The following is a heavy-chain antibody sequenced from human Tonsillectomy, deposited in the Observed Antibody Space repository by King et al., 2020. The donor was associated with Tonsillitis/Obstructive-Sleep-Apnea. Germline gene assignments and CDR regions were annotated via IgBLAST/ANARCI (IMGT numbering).Heavy chain of an antibody. CDR1: GFTFSDYW. D-gene: IGHD6-19*01. CDR2: IKQDGSEK. Sequence: VQLVESGGGLVQPGGSLRLSCTASGFTFSDYWMNWVRQAPGKGLEWVANIKQDGSEKYYVDSVKGRFTISRDNAKNSLYLQMNSLRVEDTAVYYCVKSRNGWYGGDWGQGTLVTVSS. J-gene: IGHJ4*02. CDR3: VKSRNGWYGGD. V-gene: IGHV3-7*01.